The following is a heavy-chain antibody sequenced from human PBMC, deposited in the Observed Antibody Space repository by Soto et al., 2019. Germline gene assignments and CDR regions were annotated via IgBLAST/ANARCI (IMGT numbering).Heavy chain of an antibody. CDR3: ASSGSIAAALYYFDY. Sequence: SLRLSCAASGFTFSSYGMHWVRQAPGKGLEWVAVISYDGSNKYYADSVKGRFTISRDNSKNTLYLQMNSLRAEDTAVYYCASSGSIAAALYYFDYWGQGTLVTVSS. J-gene: IGHJ4*02. CDR1: GFTFSSYG. CDR2: ISYDGSNK. V-gene: IGHV3-30*03. D-gene: IGHD6-13*01.